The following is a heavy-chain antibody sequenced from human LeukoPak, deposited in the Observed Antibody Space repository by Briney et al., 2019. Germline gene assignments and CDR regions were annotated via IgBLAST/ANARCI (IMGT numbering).Heavy chain of an antibody. CDR3: ARLMTTVTLHYYYYMDV. D-gene: IGHD4-17*01. CDR2: IYTSGST. J-gene: IGHJ6*03. V-gene: IGHV4-4*07. Sequence: PSETLSLTCTVSGGSISSYYWSWIRQPAGKGLEWIGRIYTSGSTNYNPSLKSRVTISVDTSKNQFSLKLSSVTAADTAVYYCARLMTTVTLHYYYYMDVWGKGTTVTISS. CDR1: GGSISSYY.